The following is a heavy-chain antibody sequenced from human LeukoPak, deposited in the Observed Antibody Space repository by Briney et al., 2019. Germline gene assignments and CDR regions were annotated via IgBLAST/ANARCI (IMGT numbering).Heavy chain of an antibody. V-gene: IGHV4-39*01. J-gene: IGHJ4*02. CDR3: ARQGYGYEAFDY. Sequence: SETLSLTCTVSGGSIRRSGYFWGWIRQPPGKGLEWIGSISYGGSTYYNPSLQSRVTISVDTSKNQFSQKVSSVTAADTAVYYCARQGYGYEAFDYWGQGTLVTVSS. D-gene: IGHD5-12*01. CDR2: ISYGGST. CDR1: GGSIRRSGYF.